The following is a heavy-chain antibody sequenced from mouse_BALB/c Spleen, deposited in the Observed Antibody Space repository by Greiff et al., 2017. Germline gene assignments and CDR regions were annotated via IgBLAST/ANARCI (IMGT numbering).Heavy chain of an antibody. CDR2: ISSGGGST. CDR3: ARHSYYYGSTWYFDV. Sequence: EVHLVESGGGLVKPGGSLKLSCAASGFAFSSYDMSWVRQTPEKRLEWVAYISSGGGSTYYPDTVKGRFTISRDNAKNTLYLQMSSLKSEDTAMYYCARHSYYYGSTWYFDVWGAGTTVTVSS. D-gene: IGHD1-1*01. J-gene: IGHJ1*01. CDR1: GFAFSSYD. V-gene: IGHV5-12-1*01.